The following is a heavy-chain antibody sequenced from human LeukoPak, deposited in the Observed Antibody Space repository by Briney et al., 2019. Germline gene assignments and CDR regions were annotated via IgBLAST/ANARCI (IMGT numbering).Heavy chain of an antibody. D-gene: IGHD3-22*01. Sequence: PGRSLRLSCTASGFTFGDYAMSWVRQAPGKGLQWIGFIRSKAYGGTTEYAASVEGRFTISRDDSKSIAYLLMNSLKTEDTAVYYCTRSGNYYDSRGYPKYYFDCWGQGTLVAVSS. CDR3: TRSGNYYDSRGYPKYYFDC. J-gene: IGHJ4*02. V-gene: IGHV3-49*04. CDR2: IRSKAYGGTT. CDR1: GFTFGDYA.